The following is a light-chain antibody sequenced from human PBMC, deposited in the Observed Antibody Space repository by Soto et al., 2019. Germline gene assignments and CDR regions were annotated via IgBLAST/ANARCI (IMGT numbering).Light chain of an antibody. J-gene: IGKJ4*01. CDR1: QSVSSN. V-gene: IGKV3-15*01. CDR2: GAS. CDR3: HQYNNWPLT. Sequence: EIVMTQSPATLSVSPGERATLSCRASQSVSSNLAWYQQKPGQAPRLLIYGASSRATGIPARFSGSGSGTEFTLTISRLQSEDFGVYYCHQYNNWPLTFGGGTKVEIK.